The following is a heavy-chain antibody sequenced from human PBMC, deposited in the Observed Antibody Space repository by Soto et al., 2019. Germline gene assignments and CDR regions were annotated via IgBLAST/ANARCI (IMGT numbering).Heavy chain of an antibody. CDR3: ARSEEDSDYYYYGLDV. CDR1: GDSVSSSSVA. Sequence: RSLTCVISGDSVSSSSVAWNWVRQSPSRGLEWLGRTYYRSRWYSDFAVSVRGRIVINADTSKNQFSLQLNSVTPEDTAVYFCARSEEDSDYYYYGLDVWGQGTTVTVSS. CDR2: TYYRSRWYS. V-gene: IGHV6-1*01. D-gene: IGHD2-15*01. J-gene: IGHJ6*02.